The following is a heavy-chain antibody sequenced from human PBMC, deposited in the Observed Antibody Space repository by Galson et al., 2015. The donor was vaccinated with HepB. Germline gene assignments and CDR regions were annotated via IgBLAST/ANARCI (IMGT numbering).Heavy chain of an antibody. CDR3: ARDQGYCSSTSCYRGHYYMDV. V-gene: IGHV1-2*04. CDR1: GYTFTGYY. D-gene: IGHD2-2*01. J-gene: IGHJ6*03. CDR2: INPNSGGT. Sequence: SVKVSCKASGYTFTGYYMHWVRQAPGQGLEWMGWINPNSGGTNYAQKFQGWVTMTRDTSISTAYMELSRLRSDDTAVYYCARDQGYCSSTSCYRGHYYMDVWGKGTTVTVSS.